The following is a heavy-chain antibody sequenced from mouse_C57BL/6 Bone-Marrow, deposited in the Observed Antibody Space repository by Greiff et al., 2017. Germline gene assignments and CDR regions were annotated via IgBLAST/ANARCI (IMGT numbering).Heavy chain of an antibody. J-gene: IGHJ2*01. D-gene: IGHD1-1*01. CDR3: ARHYGSSFDY. CDR1: GYTFTSYW. CDR2: IYPGSGST. Sequence: QVHVKQPGAELVKPGASVKMSCKASGYTFTSYWITWVKQRPGQGLEWIGDIYPGSGSTNYNEKFKSKATLTVDTSSSTAYIQLSSLTSEDSAVYYCARHYGSSFDYWGQGTTLTVSS. V-gene: IGHV1-55*01.